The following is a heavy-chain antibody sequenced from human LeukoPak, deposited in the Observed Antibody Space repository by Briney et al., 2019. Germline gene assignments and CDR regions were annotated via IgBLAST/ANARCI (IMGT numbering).Heavy chain of an antibody. CDR1: GFTVSSNY. CDR2: IYSGGST. Sequence: GGSLRLSCAASGFTVSSNYMSWVRQAPGKGLEWVSVIYSGGSTYYADSVKGRFTISRDNSKNTLYLQMNSLRAEDTAVYYCARVQYYDSSGYSVAFDIWGQGTMVTVSS. V-gene: IGHV3-53*01. J-gene: IGHJ3*02. CDR3: ARVQYYDSSGYSVAFDI. D-gene: IGHD3-22*01.